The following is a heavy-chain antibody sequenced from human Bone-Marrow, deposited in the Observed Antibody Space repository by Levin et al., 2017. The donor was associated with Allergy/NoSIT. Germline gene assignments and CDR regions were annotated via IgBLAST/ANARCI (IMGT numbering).Heavy chain of an antibody. J-gene: IGHJ4*02. CDR2: ISSRSNYK. CDR3: ARDRTPVAGNALDY. V-gene: IGHV3-21*01. Sequence: GGSLRLSCAASGFTFSTYSMNWVRQAPGKGLEWVSSISSRSNYKYYADSVKGRFTISRDNAENSLFLQITGPRVEDTAIYYCARDRTPVAGNALDYWGQGTLVTVSS. D-gene: IGHD6-19*01. CDR1: GFTFSTYS.